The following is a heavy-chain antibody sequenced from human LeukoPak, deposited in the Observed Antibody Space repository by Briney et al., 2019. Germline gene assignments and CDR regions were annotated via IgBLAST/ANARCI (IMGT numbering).Heavy chain of an antibody. CDR3: ARGSITVVPAFDI. D-gene: IGHD4-23*01. J-gene: IGHJ3*02. Sequence: SETLSLTCTVSGGSINTYYWSWIRQTPGQGLEWIGCIYYTGSANYNPSLRSRGTISVDTSKNQFSLKLTSVTAADTAVYYCARGSITVVPAFDIWGQGTMVTVSS. CDR2: IYYTGSA. CDR1: GGSINTYY. V-gene: IGHV4-59*12.